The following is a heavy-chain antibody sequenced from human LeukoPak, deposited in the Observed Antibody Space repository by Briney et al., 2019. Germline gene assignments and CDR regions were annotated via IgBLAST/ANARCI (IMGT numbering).Heavy chain of an antibody. D-gene: IGHD5-18*01. CDR1: GFTFSRYG. CDR2: IKADGGDT. J-gene: IGHJ4*02. V-gene: IGHV3-7*01. CDR3: ARDTGGGYSWYDC. Sequence: GGSLRLSCAASGFTFSRYGMSWIRQAPGRGLEWVSDIKADGGDTYYVESVKGRLSISRDNAKKSLYMQMNSLRVEDTAVYYCARDTGGGYSWYDCWGQGTLVTVSS.